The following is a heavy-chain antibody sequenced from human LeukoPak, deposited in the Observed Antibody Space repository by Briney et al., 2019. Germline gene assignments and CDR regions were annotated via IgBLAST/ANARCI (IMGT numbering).Heavy chain of an antibody. J-gene: IGHJ4*02. CDR1: GFTFSDYY. Sequence: LGGSLRLSCAASGFTFSDYYMSWIRQAPGKGLEWVSYISGSGSTIYYADSVKGRSTISRDNSKNTLYLQMNSLRTEDTAVYYCAKGQAYYDSSGPKDYWGQGTLVTVSS. CDR2: ISGSGSTI. CDR3: AKGQAYYDSSGPKDY. D-gene: IGHD3-22*01. V-gene: IGHV3-11*04.